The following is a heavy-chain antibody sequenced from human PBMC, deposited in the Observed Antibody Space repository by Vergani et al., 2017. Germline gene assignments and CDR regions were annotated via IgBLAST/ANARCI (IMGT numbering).Heavy chain of an antibody. CDR2: IWYDGSNK. CDR1: GFTFSSYG. Sequence: QVQLVESGGGVVQPGRSLRLSCAASGFTFSSYGMHWVRQAPGKGLEWVAVIWYDGSNKYYADSVKGRFTISRDNSKNTLYLQMNSLRAEDTAVYYCARESIGVYYDFWSGYYQHWYFDLWGRGTLVTVSS. CDR3: ARESIGVYYDFWSGYYQHWYFDL. D-gene: IGHD3-3*01. J-gene: IGHJ2*01. V-gene: IGHV3-33*08.